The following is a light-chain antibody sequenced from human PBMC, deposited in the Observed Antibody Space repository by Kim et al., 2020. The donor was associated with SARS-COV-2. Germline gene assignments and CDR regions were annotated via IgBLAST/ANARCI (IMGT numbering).Light chain of an antibody. CDR3: QQYNNWPPLT. V-gene: IGKV3-15*01. J-gene: IGKJ4*01. CDR2: GAS. Sequence: EIVMTQSPATLSVSPGERATLSCRASQSVSSNLAWYQQKPGQAPRLLIYGASTRATGIPARFSGSGSGTGFTLTISSLQSEDFAVYYCQQYNNWPPLTFGGGTKLEI. CDR1: QSVSSN.